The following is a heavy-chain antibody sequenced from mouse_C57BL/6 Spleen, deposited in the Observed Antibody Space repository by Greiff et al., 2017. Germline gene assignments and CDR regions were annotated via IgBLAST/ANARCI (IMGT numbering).Heavy chain of an antibody. CDR2: ISYDGSN. V-gene: IGHV3-6*01. Sequence: EVQVVESGPGLVKPSQSLSLTCSVTGYSITSGYYWNWIRQFPGNKLEWMGYISYDGSNNYNPSLKNRISITRDTSKNQFFLKLNSVTTEDTATYYCARDDGYSYAMDYWGQGTSVTVSS. CDR3: ARDDGYSYAMDY. CDR1: GYSITSGYY. D-gene: IGHD2-3*01. J-gene: IGHJ4*01.